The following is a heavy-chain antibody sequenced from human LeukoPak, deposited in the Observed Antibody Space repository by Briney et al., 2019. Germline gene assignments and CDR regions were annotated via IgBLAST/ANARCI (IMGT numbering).Heavy chain of an antibody. J-gene: IGHJ4*02. Sequence: SQTLSLTCTVSGGSISSGSYYWSWIRQPAGKGLEWIGRIYTSGSTNYNPSLKSRVTISVDTSKNQFSLKLSSVTAADTAVYYCARELVLWFGESRQNIDYWGQGTLVTVSS. CDR1: GGSISSGSYY. D-gene: IGHD3-10*01. CDR2: IYTSGST. V-gene: IGHV4-61*02. CDR3: ARELVLWFGESRQNIDY.